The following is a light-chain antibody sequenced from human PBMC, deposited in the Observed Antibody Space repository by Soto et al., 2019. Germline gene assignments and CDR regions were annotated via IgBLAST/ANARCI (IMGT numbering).Light chain of an antibody. J-gene: IGKJ1*01. CDR1: QSVLYSSNNKNY. Sequence: DIVMTQSPDSLAVSLGERATINCKSSQSVLYSSNNKNYLAWFQQKPGQPPKLLIYWEYTRESGVPDRFSGGGSGTDFTLTISSLQAEDVAVYYCQQYYATPVAFGQGTKVEIK. V-gene: IGKV4-1*01. CDR3: QQYYATPVA. CDR2: WEY.